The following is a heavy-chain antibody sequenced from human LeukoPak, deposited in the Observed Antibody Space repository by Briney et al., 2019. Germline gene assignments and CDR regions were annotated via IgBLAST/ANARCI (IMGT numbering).Heavy chain of an antibody. CDR2: IYYSGST. Sequence: PSETLSLTCTVSGGSISSYYWSWIRQPPGKGLEWIGYIYYSGSTNYNPSLKSRVTISVDTSKNQFSLKLSSVTAADTAVYYCARESSYRYVDYWGQGTLVTVSS. V-gene: IGHV4-59*01. D-gene: IGHD3-16*02. CDR1: GGSISSYY. J-gene: IGHJ4*02. CDR3: ARESSYRYVDY.